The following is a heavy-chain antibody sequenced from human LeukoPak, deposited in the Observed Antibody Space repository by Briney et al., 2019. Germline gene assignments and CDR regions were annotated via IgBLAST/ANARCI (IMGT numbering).Heavy chain of an antibody. D-gene: IGHD6-19*01. CDR2: ISSAGTII. J-gene: IGHJ4*02. Sequence: GRSLRLSCAASGFTFETYSMHWVRQAPGKGLEWVAIISSAGTIINYADSVKGRFSISRDNSKNTLYLQMDSLRVEDTAVYYCAKDHRWLVDYWGQGSLVTVSS. CDR1: GFTFETYS. CDR3: AKDHRWLVDY. V-gene: IGHV3-30-3*01.